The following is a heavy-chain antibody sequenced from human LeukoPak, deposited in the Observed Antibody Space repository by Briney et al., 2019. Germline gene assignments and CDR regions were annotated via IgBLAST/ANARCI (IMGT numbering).Heavy chain of an antibody. CDR3: ARDSGYDSGVPPLFDY. D-gene: IGHD5-12*01. CDR1: GGSISSYY. CDR2: IYYSGST. V-gene: IGHV4-59*01. Sequence: SETLSLTCTVSGGSISSYYWSWIRQPPGKGLEWIGYIYYSGSTNYNPSLKSRVTISVDTSKNQFSLKLSSVTAADTAVYYCARDSGYDSGVPPLFDYWGQGTLVTVSS. J-gene: IGHJ4*02.